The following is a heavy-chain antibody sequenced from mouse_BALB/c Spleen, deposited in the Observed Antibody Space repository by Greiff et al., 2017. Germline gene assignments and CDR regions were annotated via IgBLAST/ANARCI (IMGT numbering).Heavy chain of an antibody. CDR3: ARNDGYWYYFDY. D-gene: IGHD2-3*01. J-gene: IGHJ2*01. CDR2: IDPANGNT. Sequence: VQLQQPGAELVKPGASVKLSCTASGFNIKDTYMHWVKQRPEQGLEWIGRIDPANGNTKYDPKFQGKATITADTSSNTAYLQLSSLTSEDTAVYYCARNDGYWYYFDYWGQGTTLTVSS. CDR1: GFNIKDTY. V-gene: IGHV14-3*02.